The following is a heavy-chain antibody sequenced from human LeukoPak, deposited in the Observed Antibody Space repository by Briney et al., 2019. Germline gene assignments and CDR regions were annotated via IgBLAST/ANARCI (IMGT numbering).Heavy chain of an antibody. CDR2: INHSGST. V-gene: IGHV4-34*01. CDR3: ARGGWPFDY. J-gene: IGHJ4*02. Sequence: SETLSLTCAVYGGSFSGYYWSWIRQPPGKGLEWIGEINHSGSTNYNPSLKCRVTISVDTSKNQFSLKLSSVTAADTAVYYCARGGWPFDYWGQGTLVTVSS. D-gene: IGHD6-19*01. CDR1: GGSFSGYY.